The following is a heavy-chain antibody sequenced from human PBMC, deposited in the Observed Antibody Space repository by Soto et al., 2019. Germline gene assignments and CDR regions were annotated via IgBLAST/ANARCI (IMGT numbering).Heavy chain of an antibody. V-gene: IGHV3-33*01. Sequence: GGSLRLSCAASGFTFSSYGMHWVRQAPGKGLEWVAVIWYDGSNKYYADSVKGRFTISRDNSKNTLYLQMNSLRAEDTAVYYCARVLEGYYGSGSYYNAGDYWGQGTLVTVSS. J-gene: IGHJ4*02. D-gene: IGHD3-10*01. CDR3: ARVLEGYYGSGSYYNAGDY. CDR1: GFTFSSYG. CDR2: IWYDGSNK.